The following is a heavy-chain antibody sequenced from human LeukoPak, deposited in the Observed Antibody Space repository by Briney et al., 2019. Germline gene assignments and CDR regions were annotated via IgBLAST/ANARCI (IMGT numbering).Heavy chain of an antibody. CDR2: IYYSGCT. J-gene: IGHJ4*02. D-gene: IGHD3-16*01. V-gene: IGHV4-59*08. CDR3: ARGGFRACDY. CDR1: GGSISPYY. Sequence: NPSETLSLTCNVSGGSISPYYWSWIRQSPGKGLELIGYIYYSGCTNYNPSLKSRVTISLDTSKNQFSLKLSSVTAADTAMYYCARGGFRACDYWGQGTLVTVSS.